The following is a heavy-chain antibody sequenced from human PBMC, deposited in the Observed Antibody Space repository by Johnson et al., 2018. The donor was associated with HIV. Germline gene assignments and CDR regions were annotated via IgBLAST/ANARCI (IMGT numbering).Heavy chain of an antibody. CDR2: ISWNSGSI. D-gene: IGHD1-14*01. J-gene: IGHJ3*02. CDR1: GFTFDDYA. CDR3: ARDPDLDAFDI. V-gene: IGHV3-9*01. Sequence: EVQVVESGGGLVQPGRSLRLSCAASGFTFDDYAMHWVRQAPGKGLEWVSGISWNSGSIGYADSVKGRFTISRDNAKNSLYLQMNSLRAEDTAVYYCARDPDLDAFDIWGQGTMVTVSS.